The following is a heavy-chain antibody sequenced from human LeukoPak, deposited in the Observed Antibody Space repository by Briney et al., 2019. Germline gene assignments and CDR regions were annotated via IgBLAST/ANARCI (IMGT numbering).Heavy chain of an antibody. D-gene: IGHD2-2*01. Sequence: ASVKVSRKASGYTFTGYYMHWVRQAPGQGLEWMGWINPNSGGTNYAQKFQGRVTMTRDTSISTAYMELSRLRSDDTAVYYCARNLVPAAVYYYYYYMDVWGKGTTVTVSS. CDR1: GYTFTGYY. J-gene: IGHJ6*03. CDR2: INPNSGGT. V-gene: IGHV1-2*02. CDR3: ARNLVPAAVYYYYYYMDV.